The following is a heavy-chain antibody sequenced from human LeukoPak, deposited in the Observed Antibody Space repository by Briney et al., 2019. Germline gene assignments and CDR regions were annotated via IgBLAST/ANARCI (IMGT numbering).Heavy chain of an antibody. V-gene: IGHV4-30-4*08. CDR2: IYYSGST. CDR1: GGSISSGDYY. D-gene: IGHD3-22*01. CDR3: ASTNYYDSSGYRNWFDP. Sequence: PSQTLSLTCTVSGGSISSGDYYWSWIRQPPGKGLEWIVYIYYSGSTYYNPSLKSRVTISVDTSKNQFSLKLSSVTAADTAVYYCASTNYYDSSGYRNWFDPWGQGTLVTVSS. J-gene: IGHJ5*02.